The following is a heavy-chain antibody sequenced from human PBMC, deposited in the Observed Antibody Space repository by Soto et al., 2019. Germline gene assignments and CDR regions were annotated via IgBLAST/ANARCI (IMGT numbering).Heavy chain of an antibody. CDR2: IYWDDDK. Sequence: QITLKESGPTLVKPTQTLTLTCTFSGFSLSTSGVGVGWIRQPPGKALEWLALIYWDDDKRYSPSLKSRLTITKDTSKNHVVLTMTNMDPVDTATYYCAHSLYDYVWGTNWFDPRGQGTLVTVSS. J-gene: IGHJ5*02. V-gene: IGHV2-5*02. D-gene: IGHD3-16*01. CDR3: AHSLYDYVWGTNWFDP. CDR1: GFSLSTSGVG.